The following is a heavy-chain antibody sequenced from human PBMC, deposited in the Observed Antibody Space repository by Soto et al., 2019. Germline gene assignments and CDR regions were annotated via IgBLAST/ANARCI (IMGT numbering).Heavy chain of an antibody. CDR3: ARVSAHYYDSSGYFDY. CDR2: IWYDGSNK. D-gene: IGHD3-22*01. J-gene: IGHJ4*02. Sequence: GGSLRLSCAASGFTFSSYGMHWVRQAPGKGLEWVAVIWYDGSNKYYADSVKGRFTISRDNSKNTLYLQMNSLRAEDTAVYYCARVSAHYYDSSGYFDYWGQGT. CDR1: GFTFSSYG. V-gene: IGHV3-33*01.